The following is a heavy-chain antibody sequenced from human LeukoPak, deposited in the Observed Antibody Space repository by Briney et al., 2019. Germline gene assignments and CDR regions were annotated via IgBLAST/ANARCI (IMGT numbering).Heavy chain of an antibody. Sequence: SETLSLTCTVSGGSISSYYWSWIRQPPGKGLEWIGYIYYSGSTNYNPSLKSRVTISVDTSKNQFSLKLSSVTAADTAVYYCARVFQLERRGAFDIWGQGTMVTVSS. CDR1: GGSISSYY. CDR2: IYYSGST. CDR3: ARVFQLERRGAFDI. V-gene: IGHV4-59*08. J-gene: IGHJ3*02. D-gene: IGHD1-1*01.